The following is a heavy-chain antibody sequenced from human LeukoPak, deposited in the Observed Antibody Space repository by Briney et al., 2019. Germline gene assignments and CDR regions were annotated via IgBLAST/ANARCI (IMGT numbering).Heavy chain of an antibody. CDR2: ISSSSSYI. V-gene: IGHV3-21*01. D-gene: IGHD6-19*01. Sequence: GGSLRLSCAASGFTFSSYSMNWVRQAPGKGLEWVSSISSSSSYIYYADSVKGRFTISRDNAKNSLYLQMNSLRAEDTAVYYCARGLVAVAGLYFDYWGQGTLVTVSS. CDR3: ARGLVAVAGLYFDY. J-gene: IGHJ4*02. CDR1: GFTFSSYS.